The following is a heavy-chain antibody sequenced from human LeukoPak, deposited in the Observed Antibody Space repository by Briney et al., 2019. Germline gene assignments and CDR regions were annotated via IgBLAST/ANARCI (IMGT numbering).Heavy chain of an antibody. D-gene: IGHD3-22*01. CDR1: GFTFSSYS. V-gene: IGHV3-7*01. CDR2: IKQDGSEK. J-gene: IGHJ4*02. Sequence: GGSLRLSCAASGFTFSSYSMNWVRQAPGKGLEWVANIKQDGSEKYYVDSVKGRFTISRDNAKNSLYLQMNSLRAEDTAVYYCARDYSGDSSGDGYFDYWGQGTLVTVSS. CDR3: ARDYSGDSSGDGYFDY.